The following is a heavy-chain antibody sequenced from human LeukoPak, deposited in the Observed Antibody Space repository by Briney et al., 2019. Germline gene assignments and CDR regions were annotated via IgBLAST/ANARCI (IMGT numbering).Heavy chain of an antibody. CDR3: ARADSSIAARLSRSSIFNYYYYMDV. J-gene: IGHJ6*03. CDR2: IHSDGSST. CDR1: GFTFSRYS. D-gene: IGHD6-6*01. Sequence: GGSLRLSCAASGFTFSRYSMHWVRQAPGKGLVWVSHIHSDGSSTSYADSVKGRFTISRDNAKNSLYLQMNSLRAEDTAVYYCARADSSIAARLSRSSIFNYYYYMDVWGRGTTVTVSS. V-gene: IGHV3-74*01.